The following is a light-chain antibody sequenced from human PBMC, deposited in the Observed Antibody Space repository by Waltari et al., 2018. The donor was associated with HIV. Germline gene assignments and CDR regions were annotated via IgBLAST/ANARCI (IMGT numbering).Light chain of an antibody. J-gene: IGKJ4*01. Sequence: AIQLTQSPSSLSASVGDRVTITCRASQGISSALAWYQQKPGKAPKLLIYDASSLQSGVTSRFSGSGSGTDFTLTISSLQPEDSATYYCQHFNSYLTFGGGTKVEIK. V-gene: IGKV1-13*02. CDR2: DAS. CDR1: QGISSA. CDR3: QHFNSYLT.